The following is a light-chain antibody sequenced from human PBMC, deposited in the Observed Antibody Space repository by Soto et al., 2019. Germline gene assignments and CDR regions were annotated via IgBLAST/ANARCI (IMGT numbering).Light chain of an antibody. J-gene: IGKJ1*01. CDR2: GAS. CDR3: QQYNNWPPWT. V-gene: IGKV3-15*01. CDR1: QSVSSN. Sequence: EIVMTLSPATLSVSPGERATLSCRASQSVSSNLAWYQHKPGQAPRLLIYGASSRATGIPARFSGSGSGTEFTLTISSLQSEDFAVYYCQQYNNWPPWTFGQGTKVEI.